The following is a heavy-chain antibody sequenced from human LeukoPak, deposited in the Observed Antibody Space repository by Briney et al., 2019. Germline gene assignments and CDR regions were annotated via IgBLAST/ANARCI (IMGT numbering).Heavy chain of an antibody. CDR1: GYTFTSYD. CDR3: ARGVGGGPYRIFGVVNKGRRGYYYMDV. CDR2: MNPNSGNT. D-gene: IGHD3-3*01. V-gene: IGHV1-8*03. J-gene: IGHJ6*03. Sequence: ASVKVSCKASGYTFTSYDINWVRQATGQGLEWMGWMNPNSGNTGYAQKFQGRVTITRNTSISTAYMELSSLRSEDTAVYYCARGVGGGPYRIFGVVNKGRRGYYYMDVWGKGTTVTVSS.